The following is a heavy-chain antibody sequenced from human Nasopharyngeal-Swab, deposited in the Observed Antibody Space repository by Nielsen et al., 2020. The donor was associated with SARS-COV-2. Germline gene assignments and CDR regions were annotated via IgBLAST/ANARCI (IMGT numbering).Heavy chain of an antibody. D-gene: IGHD3-10*01. CDR3: ARGRRVVRGVIITNYYYYYYMDV. CDR2: INHSGST. J-gene: IGHJ6*03. Sequence: RQAPGKGLGLFGEINHSGSTNYNPSLKSRVTISVDTSKNQFSLKLSSVTAADTAVYYCARGRRVVRGVIITNYYYYYYMDVWGKGTTVTVSS. V-gene: IGHV4-34*01.